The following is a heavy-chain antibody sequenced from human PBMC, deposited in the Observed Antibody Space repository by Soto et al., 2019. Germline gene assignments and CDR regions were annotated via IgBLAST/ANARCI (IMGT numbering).Heavy chain of an antibody. D-gene: IGHD3-22*01. J-gene: IGHJ3*01. CDR2: ISGSGDTT. CDR3: AKTRLYHSPDYHRDALDV. CDR1: GLTFRSYV. Sequence: EVQVLESGGGLEQPGGSLRLSCVASGLTFRSYVMNWVRQAPGKGLEWVSGISGSGDTTHYADSVKGRFTISRDNSKNTVFLQMKSLRAEHTAVYYCAKTRLYHSPDYHRDALDVWGQGTRVTVSS. V-gene: IGHV3-23*01.